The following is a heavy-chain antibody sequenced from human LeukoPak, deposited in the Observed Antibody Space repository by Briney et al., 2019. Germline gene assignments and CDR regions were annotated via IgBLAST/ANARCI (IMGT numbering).Heavy chain of an antibody. D-gene: IGHD6-13*01. CDR1: GGSITMGGFY. CDR3: ASVTGSPRAYFDY. V-gene: IGHV4-31*03. CDR2: VSFSGNT. Sequence: SSQTLSLTCTVSGGSITMGGFYWSWIRQLPGTDLEWIGYVSFSGNTYYSPSLKSRVTIAIDSSKNQFSLRLSSVTAADTAVYYCASVTGSPRAYFDYWGQGSLVTVSS. J-gene: IGHJ4*02.